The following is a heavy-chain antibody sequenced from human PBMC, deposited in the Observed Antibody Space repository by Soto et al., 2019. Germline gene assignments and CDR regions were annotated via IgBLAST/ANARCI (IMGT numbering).Heavy chain of an antibody. CDR3: ASASSTSWLYYFDY. Sequence: SVKVSFKACGVSFSGYAFSWLRQAPGQGLEWMGGIMPLFGKPDYAQKFQGRVTITADESTSTTYMELSSLRSEDTALYFCASASSTSWLYYFDYWGQGTRVTVSS. J-gene: IGHJ4*02. CDR1: GVSFSGYA. V-gene: IGHV1-69*13. CDR2: IMPLFGKP. D-gene: IGHD2-2*01.